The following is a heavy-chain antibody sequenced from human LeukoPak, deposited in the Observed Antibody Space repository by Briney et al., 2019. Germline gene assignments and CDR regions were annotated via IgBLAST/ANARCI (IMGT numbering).Heavy chain of an antibody. CDR2: IYYSGST. V-gene: IGHV4-39*01. CDR1: GGSLSGYY. CDR3: ARHYGP. D-gene: IGHD3-10*01. J-gene: IGHJ4*02. Sequence: SETLSLTCAVYGGSLSGYYWSWIRQPPGKGLEWIGSIYYSGSTYYNPSLKSRVTISVDTSKNQFSLKLSSVTAADTAVYYCARHYGPWGQGTLVTVSS.